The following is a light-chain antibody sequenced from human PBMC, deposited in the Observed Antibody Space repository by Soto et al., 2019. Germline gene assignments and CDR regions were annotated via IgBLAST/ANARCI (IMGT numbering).Light chain of an antibody. J-gene: IGLJ1*01. CDR1: SSDVGSYNL. V-gene: IGLV2-23*01. CDR2: EGS. Sequence: QSALTQPASVSGSPGQSITISCTGTSSDVGSYNLVSWYQQHPGKAPKLMIYEGSKRPSGVSNRFSGSKSGNTASLTISGLQAEDEADDYCCSYAGSRTSYVFGTGTKVTVL. CDR3: CSYAGSRTSYV.